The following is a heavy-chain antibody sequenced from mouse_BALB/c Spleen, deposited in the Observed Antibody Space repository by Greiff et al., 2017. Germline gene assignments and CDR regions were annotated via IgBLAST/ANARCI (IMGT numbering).Heavy chain of an antibody. J-gene: IGHJ2*01. CDR3: ARAYYGSSGTRSYYFDY. CDR2: IWAGGST. Sequence: VMLVESGPGLVAPSQSLSITCTVSGFSLTSYGVHWVRQPPGKGLEWLGVIWAGGSTNYNSALMSRLSISKDNSKSQVFLKMNSLQTDDTAMYYCARAYYGSSGTRSYYFDYWGQGTTLTVSS. D-gene: IGHD1-1*01. CDR1: GFSLTSYG. V-gene: IGHV2-9*02.